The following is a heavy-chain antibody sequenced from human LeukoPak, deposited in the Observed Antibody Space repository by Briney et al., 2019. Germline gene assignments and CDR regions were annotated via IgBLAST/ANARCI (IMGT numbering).Heavy chain of an antibody. V-gene: IGHV1-24*01. CDR3: ATATIIWGSYRSWLDS. Sequence: ASVKVSCKVSGNTLSKLSIHWVRQAPGKGLEWRGGLDPEYRERIFAPKFKGRLTMTEDTSTDTAYMELSSLNSEETAVYYCATATIIWGSYRSWLDSWGQGTLVTVSS. CDR1: GNTLSKLS. CDR2: LDPEYRER. D-gene: IGHD3-16*02. J-gene: IGHJ5*01.